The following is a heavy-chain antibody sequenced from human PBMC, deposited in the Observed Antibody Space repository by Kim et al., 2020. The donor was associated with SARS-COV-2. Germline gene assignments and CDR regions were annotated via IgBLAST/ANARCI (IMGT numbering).Heavy chain of an antibody. V-gene: IGHV3-30*04. D-gene: IGHD3-16*01. CDR3: ARDMITFGGVFLYYYYGMDV. J-gene: IGHJ6*02. Sequence: GGSLRLSCAASGFTFSSYAMHWVRQAPGKGLEWVAVISYDGSNKYYADSVKGRFTISRDNSKNTLYLQMNSLRAEDTAVYYCARDMITFGGVFLYYYYGMDVWGQGTTVTVSS. CDR1: GFTFSSYA. CDR2: ISYDGSNK.